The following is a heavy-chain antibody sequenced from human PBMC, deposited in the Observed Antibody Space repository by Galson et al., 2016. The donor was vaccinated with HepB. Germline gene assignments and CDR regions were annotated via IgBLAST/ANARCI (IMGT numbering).Heavy chain of an antibody. Sequence: SVKVSCKASGYTFTDYYIHWVRQAPGQGLEWMGWINPKSGGTNYAQKFQGRVTMTGDTSITTAYMELSRLTSGDTAVCYCARPLKVATTYYYYTVDVWGRGTTVTVAS. J-gene: IGHJ6*04. V-gene: IGHV1-2*02. D-gene: IGHD1-1*01. CDR1: GYTFTDYY. CDR3: ARPLKVATTYYYYTVDV. CDR2: INPKSGGT.